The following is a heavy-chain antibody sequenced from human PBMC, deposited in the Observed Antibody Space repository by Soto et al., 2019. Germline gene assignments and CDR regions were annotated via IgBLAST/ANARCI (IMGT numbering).Heavy chain of an antibody. CDR3: AKSLWDTSGWKTDY. CDR2: IYYSGSI. CDR1: GDSISSLY. V-gene: IGHV4-59*01. J-gene: IGHJ4*02. D-gene: IGHD6-19*01. Sequence: QVQLQESGPGLVKPSETLSLTCTVSGDSISSLYWSWIRQPPGKGLEWIGYIYYSGSINYNPSLKWRVAISVDPSKNQFSLRLSSVTAADTAVYYCAKSLWDTSGWKTDYWGQGTLVTVSS.